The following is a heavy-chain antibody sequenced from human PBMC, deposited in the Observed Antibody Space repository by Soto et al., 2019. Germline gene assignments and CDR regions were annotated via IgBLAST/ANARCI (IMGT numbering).Heavy chain of an antibody. V-gene: IGHV3-73*01. CDR2: IRSKTNTYAT. CDR3: TRLDYDDSSGYYPVDY. Sequence: RGSLRLSCAASGFTFSGSAIHWVRQASGKGLEWVGRIRSKTNTYATAYAVSVKGRFTISRDDSKSTAYLQMNSLKTEDTAVYFCTRLDYDDSSGYYPVDYWGQGTLVTVSS. D-gene: IGHD3-22*01. CDR1: GFTFSGSA. J-gene: IGHJ4*02.